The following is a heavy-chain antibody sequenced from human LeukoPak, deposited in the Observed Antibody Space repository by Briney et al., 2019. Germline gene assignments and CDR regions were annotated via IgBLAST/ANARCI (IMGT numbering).Heavy chain of an antibody. V-gene: IGHV3-30*04. D-gene: IGHD4-23*01. CDR1: GFTFSSYA. CDR2: ISYDGSNN. J-gene: IGHJ4*02. CDR3: ARPYGGKVDY. Sequence: GGSLRLSCAASGFTFSSYAMHWVRQAPGKGLEWVAVISYDGSNNYLADSVKGRCTISRDNSKNTLYLQMNSLRAEDTAVYYCARPYGGKVDYWGQGTLVTVSS.